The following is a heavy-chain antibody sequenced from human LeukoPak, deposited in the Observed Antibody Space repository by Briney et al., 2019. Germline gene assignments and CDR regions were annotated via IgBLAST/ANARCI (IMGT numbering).Heavy chain of an antibody. V-gene: IGHV3-21*01. CDR1: GFPFSSYR. Sequence: GGPLTLSCAASGFPFSSYRMNCLRHPPGKGLEWVSSISSSSSYINYADSEKGRFTISRDNAKNSLYLQMNSLRAEDTTVYYCARDRDGDFDYWGQGTLVTVSS. CDR2: ISSSSSYI. CDR3: ARDRDGDFDY. J-gene: IGHJ4*02.